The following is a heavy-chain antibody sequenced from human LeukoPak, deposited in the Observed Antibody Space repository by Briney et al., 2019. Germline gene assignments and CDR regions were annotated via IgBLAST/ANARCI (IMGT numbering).Heavy chain of an antibody. D-gene: IGHD3/OR15-3a*01. Sequence: GGSLRLYCAASGFTFSSYWMNWVRQAPGKGLEWVANIKQDGSEKYYVDSVKGRFTISRDNAKNPLFLQMNSLRAEDTAVYYCATSRTFDYWGQGTLVAVSS. V-gene: IGHV3-7*01. J-gene: IGHJ4*02. CDR3: ATSRTFDY. CDR2: IKQDGSEK. CDR1: GFTFSSYW.